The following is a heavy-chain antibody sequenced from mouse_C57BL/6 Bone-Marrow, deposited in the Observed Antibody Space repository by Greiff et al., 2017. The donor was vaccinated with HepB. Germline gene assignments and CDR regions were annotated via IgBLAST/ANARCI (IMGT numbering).Heavy chain of an antibody. J-gene: IGHJ1*03. Sequence: VQLKESGGGLVKPGGSLKLSCAASGFTFSSYAMSWVRQTPEKRLEWVATISDGGSYTYYPDNVKGRFTISRDNAKNNLYLQMSHLKSEDTAMYYCAREGWLKDFDVWGTGTTVTVSS. CDR1: GFTFSSYA. D-gene: IGHD1-3*01. V-gene: IGHV5-4*01. CDR3: AREGWLKDFDV. CDR2: ISDGGSYT.